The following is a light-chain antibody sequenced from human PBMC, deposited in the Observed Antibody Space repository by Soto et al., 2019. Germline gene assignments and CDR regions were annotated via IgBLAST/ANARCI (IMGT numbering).Light chain of an antibody. CDR2: TNN. V-gene: IGLV1-44*01. CDR3: AALDDSLNGWV. J-gene: IGLJ3*02. Sequence: QSVLTQPPSASGTPGQRVTISCSGSSSNIGSNTVNWYQHLPGTAPKLLIYTNNQRPSGVPDRFSGSKSGTSASLAISGLQSDDEADYYCAALDDSLNGWVFGGGTKLTVL. CDR1: SSNIGSNT.